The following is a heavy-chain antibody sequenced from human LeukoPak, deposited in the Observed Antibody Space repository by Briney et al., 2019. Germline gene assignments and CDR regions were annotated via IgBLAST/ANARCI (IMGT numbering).Heavy chain of an antibody. Sequence: PSETLSLTCTVSGASISSPSYYWNWIRQPAGKGLEWIGRFYTGSTTYSPSLKSRVTISVDTSKNQFSLKLSSVTAADTAVYYCASLGAFDIWGQGTMVTVSS. CDR1: GASISSPSYY. CDR3: ASLGAFDI. CDR2: FYTGST. V-gene: IGHV4-61*02. J-gene: IGHJ3*02. D-gene: IGHD3-16*01.